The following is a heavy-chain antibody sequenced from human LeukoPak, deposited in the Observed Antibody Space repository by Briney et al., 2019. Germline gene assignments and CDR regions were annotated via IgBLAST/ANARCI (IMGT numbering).Heavy chain of an antibody. J-gene: IGHJ4*02. V-gene: IGHV1-46*01. CDR1: GYTFTSNY. D-gene: IGHD4-17*01. CDR3: AGVGYGDYGFDW. CDR2: ISPSGGST. Sequence: GASVKVSCKAFGYTFTSNYMHWVRQAPGQGPEWMGVISPSGGSTTYAQKFQDRLTLTRDVSTSTDYLELSSLRSEDTAVYYCAGVGYGDYGFDWWGQGTLVTVSS.